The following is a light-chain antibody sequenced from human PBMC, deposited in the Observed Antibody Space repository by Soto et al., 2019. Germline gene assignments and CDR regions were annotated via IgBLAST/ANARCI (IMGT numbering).Light chain of an antibody. V-gene: IGLV2-14*01. CDR1: SSDVGAYNY. CDR3: NSYTVSNTVI. J-gene: IGLJ2*01. Sequence: QSALTQPASVSGSPGQSITISCTGTSSDVGAYNYVSWYQHHPGKAPKVIIYEVYYRPSGVSNRFSGSKTGNTASLTISGLQAEDEAEYYCNSYTVSNTVIFGGGTKLTVL. CDR2: EVY.